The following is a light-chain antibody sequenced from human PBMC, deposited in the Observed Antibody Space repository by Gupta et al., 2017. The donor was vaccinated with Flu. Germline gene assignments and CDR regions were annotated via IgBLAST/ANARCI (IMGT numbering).Light chain of an antibody. CDR3: QQYGTWPQT. V-gene: IGKV3-20*01. CDR2: GAS. J-gene: IGKJ1*01. Sequence: ERAPVSCRASPSVYVRYLAWYQQRPGQTPRLLIYGASSRAIGIPDRFSGSGSGTDFTLTITRLEPEDLGVYYCQQYGTWPQTFGQGTKVEIK. CDR1: PSVYVRY.